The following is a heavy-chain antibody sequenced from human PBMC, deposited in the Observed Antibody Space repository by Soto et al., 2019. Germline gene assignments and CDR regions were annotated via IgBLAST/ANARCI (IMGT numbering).Heavy chain of an antibody. D-gene: IGHD6-25*01. V-gene: IGHV4-59*01. CDR2: IYYSGST. Sequence: SETLSLTCTVSGGSISSYYWSWIRQPPGKGLEWIGYIYYSGSTNYNPSLKSRVTISVDTSKNQFSLKLSSVTAADTAVYYCARISGWAYYYYYGMDVWGQGTTVTVSS. J-gene: IGHJ6*02. CDR3: ARISGWAYYYYYGMDV. CDR1: GGSISSYY.